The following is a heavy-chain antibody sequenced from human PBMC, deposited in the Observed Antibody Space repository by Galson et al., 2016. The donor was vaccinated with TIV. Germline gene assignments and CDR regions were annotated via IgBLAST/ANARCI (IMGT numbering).Heavy chain of an antibody. CDR3: ARAHSYGWDNGDDAFDI. CDR2: IYISRAT. CDR1: GGSISSGTYF. V-gene: IGHV4-61*02. Sequence: TLSLTCTVSGGSISSGTYFWSWIRQPAGKGLEWIGRIYISRATNYNPSLKSRVTISVDTSKDQFSLKLNSLTAADTAVYYCARAHSYGWDNGDDAFDIWGQGTTVTVSS. D-gene: IGHD6-19*01. J-gene: IGHJ3*02.